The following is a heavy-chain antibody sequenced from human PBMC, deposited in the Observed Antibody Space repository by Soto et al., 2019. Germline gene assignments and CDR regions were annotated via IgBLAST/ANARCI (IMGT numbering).Heavy chain of an antibody. CDR1: GYTVSSNY. Sequence: GGSLRLSCSASGYTVSSNYMSWVRQAPGKGLEWVSVIYSGGSTYYADSVKGRFTISRDNSKNTLYLQMNSLRAEDTAVYYCARDWGYSYGYFDYWGQGTLVTVSS. CDR3: ARDWGYSYGYFDY. D-gene: IGHD5-18*01. J-gene: IGHJ4*02. CDR2: IYSGGST. V-gene: IGHV3-66*01.